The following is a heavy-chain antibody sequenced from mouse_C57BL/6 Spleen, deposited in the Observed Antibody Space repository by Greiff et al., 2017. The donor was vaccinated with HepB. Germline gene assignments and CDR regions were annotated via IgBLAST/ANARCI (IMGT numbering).Heavy chain of an antibody. D-gene: IGHD1-1*01. J-gene: IGHJ1*03. Sequence: QVQLQQPGAELVMPGASVKLSCKASGYTFTSYWMHWVKQRPGQGLEWIGEIDPSDSYTNYNQQFKGKSTLTVDKSSSTAYMQLSSLTSEDSAVYYCARGDYGTGFDVWGTGTTVTVSS. CDR2: IDPSDSYT. V-gene: IGHV1-69*01. CDR3: ARGDYGTGFDV. CDR1: GYTFTSYW.